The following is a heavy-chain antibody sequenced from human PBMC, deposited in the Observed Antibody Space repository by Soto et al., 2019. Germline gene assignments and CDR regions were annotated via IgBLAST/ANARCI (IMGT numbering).Heavy chain of an antibody. Sequence: TGGSLRLSCAASGFTFSSYAMHWVRQAPGKGLEWVAVISYDGSNKYYADSVKGRFTISRDNSKNTLYLQMNSLRAEDTAVYYCARDPYELAGAFDIWGQGTMVTVSS. J-gene: IGHJ3*02. D-gene: IGHD1-1*01. V-gene: IGHV3-30-3*01. CDR3: ARDPYELAGAFDI. CDR2: ISYDGSNK. CDR1: GFTFSSYA.